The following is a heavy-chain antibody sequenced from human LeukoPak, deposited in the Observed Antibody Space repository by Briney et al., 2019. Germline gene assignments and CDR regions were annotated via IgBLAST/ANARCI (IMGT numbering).Heavy chain of an antibody. V-gene: IGHV4-59*01. CDR2: IYYSGST. CDR3: ARVYYYYGMDV. Sequence: SETLSLTCTVSGGSISSYYWSWIRQPPGKGLEWIGYIYYSGSTNYNPSLKSRVTISVDTSKNQFSLKLSSVTAADTAVYYCARVYYYYGMDVWGQGTTVIVSS. J-gene: IGHJ6*02. CDR1: GGSISSYY.